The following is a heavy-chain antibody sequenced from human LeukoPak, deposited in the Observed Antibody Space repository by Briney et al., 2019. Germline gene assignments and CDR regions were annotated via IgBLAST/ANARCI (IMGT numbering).Heavy chain of an antibody. D-gene: IGHD5-18*01. CDR1: GGTFSSYA. V-gene: IGHV1-69*05. Sequence: GASVKVSCKASGGTFSSYAMSWVRQAPGRGLEWMGGIIPIFGTANYAQKLQGRGTITTDESTSTAYMEVSSLRSEDTTVYYCATHTDPDYYFDYWGQGTLVTVSS. CDR2: IIPIFGTA. CDR3: ATHTDPDYYFDY. J-gene: IGHJ4*02.